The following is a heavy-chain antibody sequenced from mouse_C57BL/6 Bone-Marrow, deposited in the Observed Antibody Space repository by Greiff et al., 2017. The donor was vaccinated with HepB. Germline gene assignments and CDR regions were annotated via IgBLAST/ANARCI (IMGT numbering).Heavy chain of an antibody. CDR2: ISRGSSTI. V-gene: IGHV5-17*01. J-gene: IGHJ1*03. Sequence: EVHLVESGGGLVKPGGSLKLSCAASGFTFSDYGMHWVRQAPEKGLEWVAYISRGSSTIYYADTVKGRFTISRDNAKNTLFLQMTSLRSEDTAMYYCARDANYLWYFDVWGTGTTVTVSS. D-gene: IGHD1-1*01. CDR1: GFTFSDYG. CDR3: ARDANYLWYFDV.